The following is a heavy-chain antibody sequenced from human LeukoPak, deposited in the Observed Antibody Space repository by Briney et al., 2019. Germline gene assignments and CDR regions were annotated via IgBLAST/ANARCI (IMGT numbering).Heavy chain of an antibody. Sequence: ASVKVSCKASGFRFTSFGVSWVRQAPGQGLEWMGWISTYTGITHYAEKFEARVTMTIDTSTTTAYMELRSLRYDDTAVYYCARDSDYSGNGNGDWFDPWGQGTVVTVSS. V-gene: IGHV1-18*04. J-gene: IGHJ5*02. CDR3: ARDSDYSGNGNGDWFDP. CDR1: GFRFTSFG. D-gene: IGHD4-11*01. CDR2: ISTYTGIT.